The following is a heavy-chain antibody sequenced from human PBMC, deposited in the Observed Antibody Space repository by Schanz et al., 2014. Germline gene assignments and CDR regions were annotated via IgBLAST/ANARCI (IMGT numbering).Heavy chain of an antibody. Sequence: EVQLAESGGGLVQPGGSLRLSCAASGFTFSSYSMNWVRQAPGKGLEWVSYVSRSTPDIYYADSVKGRFTMSRDNAKNTLYLQMNSLRAEDTAVYYCARPALWFGDNCFDPWGQGTLVTVAS. J-gene: IGHJ5*02. CDR3: ARPALWFGDNCFDP. CDR2: VSRSTPDI. D-gene: IGHD3-10*01. CDR1: GFTFSSYS. V-gene: IGHV3-48*01.